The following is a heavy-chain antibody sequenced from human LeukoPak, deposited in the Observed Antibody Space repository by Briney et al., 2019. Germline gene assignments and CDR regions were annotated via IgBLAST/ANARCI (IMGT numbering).Heavy chain of an antibody. D-gene: IGHD6-6*01. J-gene: IGHJ4*02. CDR3: AKETSSSFDY. CDR2: VKYDGSTT. V-gene: IGHV3-74*01. CDR1: GFTFSAYW. Sequence: PGGSLRLSCAASGFTFSAYWMHWVRQAPGKGLVWVSRVKYDGSTTTYADSVKGRFTISRDDSKNTLYLQMNSLRAEDTAVYYCAKETSSSFDYWGQGTLVTVSS.